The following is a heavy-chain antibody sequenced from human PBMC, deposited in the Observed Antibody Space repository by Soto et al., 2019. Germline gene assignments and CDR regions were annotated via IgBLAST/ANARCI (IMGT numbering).Heavy chain of an antibody. Sequence: QVQLQESGPGLVRPSQTLSLTCDVSGGSLSSGGYYWNWIRQHPGKGLEWIGYIYYSGSTHYNPSVKSHVTLSVDTSKNQFSLKLSSVTAADTAVYYCARERRGGTYYYLSGSRRDAFDIWGQGTMVTVSS. CDR2: IYYSGST. D-gene: IGHD3-10*01. J-gene: IGHJ3*02. CDR1: GGSLSSGGYY. CDR3: ARERRGGTYYYLSGSRRDAFDI. V-gene: IGHV4-31*11.